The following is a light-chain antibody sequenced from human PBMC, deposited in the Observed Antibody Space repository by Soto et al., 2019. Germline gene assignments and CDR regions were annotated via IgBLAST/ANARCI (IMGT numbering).Light chain of an antibody. J-gene: IGKJ1*01. CDR2: DAS. V-gene: IGKV3-11*01. Sequence: EIVLTQSPATLSLSPGERATLSCRASQSVSSYLAWYQQKPGQATRLLIYDASNRATGIPARFSGSGSGTDFTITISSLEPEDFAVYYCQQRSNWPRGTFGQGTKVEIK. CDR1: QSVSSY. CDR3: QQRSNWPRGT.